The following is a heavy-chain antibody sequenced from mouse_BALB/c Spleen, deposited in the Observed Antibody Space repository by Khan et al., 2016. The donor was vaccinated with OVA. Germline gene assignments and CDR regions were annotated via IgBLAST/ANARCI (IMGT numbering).Heavy chain of an antibody. Sequence: QVQLQQPGPELVKPGALVKISCQASGYTFTAYDINWVKQRPGQGLEWIGWIYPGDGSTKYNENFKGKATMTADTSSNTAYMQLSGLTSEKSAVYFCARAGLRGVGMDYWGQGISVSVSS. CDR1: GYTFTAYD. J-gene: IGHJ4*01. D-gene: IGHD2-4*01. V-gene: IGHV1S56*01. CDR3: ARAGLRGVGMDY. CDR2: IYPGDGST.